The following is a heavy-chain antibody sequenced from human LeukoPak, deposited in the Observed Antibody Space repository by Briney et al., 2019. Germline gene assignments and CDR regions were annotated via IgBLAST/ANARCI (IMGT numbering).Heavy chain of an antibody. D-gene: IGHD2-2*01. CDR1: GFTFSSYW. J-gene: IGHJ4*02. V-gene: IGHV3-74*01. CDR2: INTDGSST. Sequence: GGPLRLSCAASGFTFSSYWMHWVRQAPGKGLVWVSRINTDGSSTSYADSVKGRFTISRDNAKNTLYLQMNSLRAEDTAVYYCARAARIQLLGYWGQGTLVTVSS. CDR3: ARAARIQLLGY.